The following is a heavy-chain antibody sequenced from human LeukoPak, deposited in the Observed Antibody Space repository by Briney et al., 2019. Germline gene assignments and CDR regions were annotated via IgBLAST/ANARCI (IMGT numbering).Heavy chain of an antibody. CDR1: GYIFTGYY. CDR3: ARDSLSTAPPYYYYMDV. CDR2: INPNSGDT. D-gene: IGHD3-9*01. Sequence: ASVKVSCKASGYIFTGYYMHWVRQAPGQGLEWMGWINPNSGDTNYAQKFQGRVTMTRDTSISTAYMELSRLRSEDTAVYYCARDSLSTAPPYYYYMDVWGKGTTVTVSS. J-gene: IGHJ6*03. V-gene: IGHV1-2*02.